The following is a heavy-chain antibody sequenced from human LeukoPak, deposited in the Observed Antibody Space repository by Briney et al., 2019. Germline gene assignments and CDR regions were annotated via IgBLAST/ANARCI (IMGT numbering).Heavy chain of an antibody. CDR2: IYYSGST. Sequence: SETLSLTCTVSGGSISSSSYYWGWVRQPPGKGLEWVGSIYYSGSTYYNPSLESRVTISVHTSKNQFSLKLSSVTSADTAIYYCARTLSGDPYYFDYWGQRTLVTVSS. J-gene: IGHJ4*02. V-gene: IGHV4-39*01. D-gene: IGHD7-27*01. CDR3: ARTLSGDPYYFDY. CDR1: GGSISSSSYY.